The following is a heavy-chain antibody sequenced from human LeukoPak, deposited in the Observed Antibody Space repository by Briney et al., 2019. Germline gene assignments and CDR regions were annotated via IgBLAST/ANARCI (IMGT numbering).Heavy chain of an antibody. J-gene: IGHJ4*02. D-gene: IGHD3-22*01. CDR3: AKYEYDSSGYYYGPRYYFDD. Sequence: GGSLRLSCAASGFTFSSYAMSWVRQAPGKGLEWVSAISGSGGSTYYADSVKGRFTISRDNSKNTLYLQMNSLRAEDTAVYYCAKYEYDSSGYYYGPRYYFDDWVQGSLVSV. CDR1: GFTFSSYA. V-gene: IGHV3-23*01. CDR2: ISGSGGST.